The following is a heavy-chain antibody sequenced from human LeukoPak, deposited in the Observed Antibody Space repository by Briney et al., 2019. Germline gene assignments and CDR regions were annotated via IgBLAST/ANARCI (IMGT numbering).Heavy chain of an antibody. D-gene: IGHD6-13*01. CDR3: ARTGLRRSSSWHRNWFDP. Sequence: SETLSLTCAVYGGSFSGYYWSWIRQPPGKGLEWIGEINHSGSTNYNPSLKSRVTISVDTSKNQFSLKLSSVTAADTAVNYCARTGLRRSSSWHRNWFDPWGQGTLVTVSS. V-gene: IGHV4-34*01. J-gene: IGHJ5*02. CDR1: GGSFSGYY. CDR2: INHSGST.